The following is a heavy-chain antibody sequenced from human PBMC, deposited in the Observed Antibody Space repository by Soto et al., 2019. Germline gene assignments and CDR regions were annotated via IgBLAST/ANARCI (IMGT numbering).Heavy chain of an antibody. Sequence: SETLSLTCTVSGGPISIGGYHWSWIRQHPGKGLEWIGNIFYSGITYYNPSLKSRVSISVDTSKSQFSLELSSVTAADSAVYYCARANYTAMVKGFDYWGQGTQVTVSS. CDR2: IFYSGIT. J-gene: IGHJ4*02. D-gene: IGHD5-18*01. CDR1: GGPISIGGYH. V-gene: IGHV4-31*03. CDR3: ARANYTAMVKGFDY.